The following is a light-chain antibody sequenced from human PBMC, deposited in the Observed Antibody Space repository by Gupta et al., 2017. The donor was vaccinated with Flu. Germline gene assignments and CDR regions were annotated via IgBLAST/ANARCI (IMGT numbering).Light chain of an antibody. CDR3: ASYTSTSALGL. CDR2: EVS. Sequence: RSDIGDYDYVSCYQQHPGKSPKLIIYEVSKRPSGVSSRFSGSKSDTTASLTISGLQAEDEAHYFCASYTSTSALGLFGGGTKLTVL. CDR1: RSDIGDYDY. J-gene: IGLJ2*01. V-gene: IGLV2-14*03.